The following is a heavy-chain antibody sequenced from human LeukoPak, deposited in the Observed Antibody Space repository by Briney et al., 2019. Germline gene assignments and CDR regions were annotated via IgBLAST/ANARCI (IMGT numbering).Heavy chain of an antibody. CDR2: ISVSGGST. J-gene: IGHJ4*02. V-gene: IGHV3-23*01. CDR1: GFTFSSYA. D-gene: IGHD1-1*01. CDR3: ASLASNWNYFDY. Sequence: GGSLRLSCAASGFTFSSYAMIWVRQAPGKGLEWVSGISVSGGSTYYADSVKGRFTISRDNSKNTLYLQMNSLRDEDMAVYYCASLASNWNYFDYWGQGTLVTVSS.